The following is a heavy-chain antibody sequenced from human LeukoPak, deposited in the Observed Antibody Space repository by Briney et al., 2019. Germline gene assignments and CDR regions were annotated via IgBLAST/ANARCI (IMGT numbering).Heavy chain of an antibody. CDR1: GGTFSSYA. CDR2: IILIFGTA. V-gene: IGHV1-69*05. D-gene: IGHD6-13*01. CDR3: ARGGQQLLQCYFDY. J-gene: IGHJ4*02. Sequence: SVKVSCKASGGTFSSYAISWVRQAPGQGLEWMGGIILIFGTANYAQKFQGRVTITTDESTSTAYMELSSLRSEDTAVYYCARGGQQLLQCYFDYWGQGTLVTVSS.